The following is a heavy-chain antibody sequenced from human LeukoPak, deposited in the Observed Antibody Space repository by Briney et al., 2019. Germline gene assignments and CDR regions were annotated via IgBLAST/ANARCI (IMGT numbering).Heavy chain of an antibody. Sequence: PGGSLRLSCAASGFTFSSYWMHWVRQVPGKGLVWVSRINGDGSTISYADSVKGRFTISRDNSKNTLYLQMNSLRAEDTAVYYCASRSVDIVATTIYGDYYYYGMDVWGQRTTVTVSS. J-gene: IGHJ6*02. CDR2: INGDGSTI. V-gene: IGHV3-74*01. CDR1: GFTFSSYW. D-gene: IGHD5-12*01. CDR3: ASRSVDIVATTIYGDYYYYGMDV.